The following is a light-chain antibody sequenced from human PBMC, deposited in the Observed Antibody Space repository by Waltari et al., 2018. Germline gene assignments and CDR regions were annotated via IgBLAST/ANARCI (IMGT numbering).Light chain of an antibody. Sequence: QSALTQSASVSGSPGQSITISCTGTSSAVASYDHVSWYQQHPDKAPKLMIYDVSRRPSGVSTRFFGSKSGNTASLTISGLQAEDEADYYCSSYTSSNTYVFGSGTKVTVL. V-gene: IGLV2-14*03. CDR3: SSYTSSNTYV. CDR1: SSAVASYDH. J-gene: IGLJ1*01. CDR2: DVS.